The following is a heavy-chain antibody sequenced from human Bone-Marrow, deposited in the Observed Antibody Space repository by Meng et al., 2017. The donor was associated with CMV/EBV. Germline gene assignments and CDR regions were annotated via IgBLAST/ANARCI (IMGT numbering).Heavy chain of an antibody. Sequence: SCPTLVKPTQTLTLTCTVTGFSLSTSGMGVSWVRQPPGKALEWLTIIDWHDDKYYSTSLKNRLTISKDTSKNQVVLKMTNMYHVDTGKYYRARNAQWYYEAFDIWGQGTTVTVSS. CDR3: ARNAQWYYEAFDI. CDR2: IDWHDDK. V-gene: IGHV2-70*20. CDR1: GFSLSTSGMG. D-gene: IGHD2-15*01. J-gene: IGHJ3*02.